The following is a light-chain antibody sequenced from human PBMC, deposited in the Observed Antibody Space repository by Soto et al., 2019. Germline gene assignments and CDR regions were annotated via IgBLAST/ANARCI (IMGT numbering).Light chain of an antibody. CDR3: LQRNNWPPWT. CDR2: DAS. Sequence: VLTPSPATLSLSPGERATLSCRASQNVGTFLAWYQLKPGQAPRLVIFDASNRAAGIPYRFSGSGSGTDFTLTISGLEPEDFALYYCLQRNNWPPWTFGQGTKVEIK. J-gene: IGKJ1*01. CDR1: QNVGTF. V-gene: IGKV3-11*01.